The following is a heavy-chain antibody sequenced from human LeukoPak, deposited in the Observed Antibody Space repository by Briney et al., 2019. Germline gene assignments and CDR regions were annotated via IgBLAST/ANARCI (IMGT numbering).Heavy chain of an antibody. CDR3: VRSLRSADF. Sequence: GGSLRLSCAASGFTFSSYAMHWVRQAPGKGLEWVAVISYDGSNKYYADSVKGRFTISRDNSKNTLYLQMNSLRAEDTALYYCVRSLRSADFWGQGTLVTVSS. CDR1: GFTFSSYA. J-gene: IGHJ4*02. CDR2: ISYDGSNK. V-gene: IGHV3-30-3*01.